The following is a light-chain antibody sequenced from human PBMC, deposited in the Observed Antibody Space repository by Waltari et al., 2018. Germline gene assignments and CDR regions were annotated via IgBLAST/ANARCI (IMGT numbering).Light chain of an antibody. Sequence: QSALNQPASVSGSPGQSLNISCTGTSNDVGGYNFVSWYQQHPGKAPKLIIYEVTIRPPGVSDRFSGSKSGNTASWTISDLQTDDEADYFCSSYTTSNTGLFGGGTKLTVL. CDR2: EVT. CDR3: SSYTTSNTGL. CDR1: SNDVGGYNF. J-gene: IGLJ3*02. V-gene: IGLV2-14*03.